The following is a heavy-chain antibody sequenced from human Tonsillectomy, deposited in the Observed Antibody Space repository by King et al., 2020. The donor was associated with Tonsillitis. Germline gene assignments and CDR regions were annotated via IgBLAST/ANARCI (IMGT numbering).Heavy chain of an antibody. CDR3: ATGGSGWYWVY. CDR2: INPKSGGT. J-gene: IGHJ4*02. D-gene: IGHD6-19*01. V-gene: IGHV1-2*02. CDR1: GYTFPAYY. Sequence: LVQSGAEVQKPGASGRVSCKASGYTFPAYYIHWVRQAPGQGLEWMGWINPKSGGTTYTQKFQGRVTMTRDTSISTAYMELSRLRSDDTAVYYCATGGSGWYWVYWGQGTLVTVSS.